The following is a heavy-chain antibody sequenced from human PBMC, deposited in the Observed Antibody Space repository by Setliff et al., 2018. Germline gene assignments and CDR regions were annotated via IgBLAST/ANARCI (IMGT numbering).Heavy chain of an antibody. D-gene: IGHD7-27*01. CDR2: IHSSGNT. CDR1: GGSISTYY. V-gene: IGHV4-4*07. J-gene: IGHJ3*02. Sequence: KASETLSLTCNVSGGSISTYYWSWIRQPAGKGLEWIGRIHSSGNTNYKPSLKSRVTMSVDTTKNQFSLKLSSVTAADTAVYYCARAGAIQGGFDIWGQGTAVTVSS. CDR3: ARAGAIQGGFDI.